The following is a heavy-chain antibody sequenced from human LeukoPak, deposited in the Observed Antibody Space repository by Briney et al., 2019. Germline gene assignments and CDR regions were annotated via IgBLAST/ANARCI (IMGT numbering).Heavy chain of an antibody. CDR2: ISGSGGST. Sequence: GGSLRLSYAASGFTFSSYAMSWVRQAPGKGLEWVSAISGSGGSTYYADSVKGRFTISRDNAKNSLYLQMNSLRAEDTAVYYCAREGIQLWSRDAFDIWGQGTMVTVSS. D-gene: IGHD5-18*01. V-gene: IGHV3-23*01. CDR1: GFTFSSYA. CDR3: AREGIQLWSRDAFDI. J-gene: IGHJ3*02.